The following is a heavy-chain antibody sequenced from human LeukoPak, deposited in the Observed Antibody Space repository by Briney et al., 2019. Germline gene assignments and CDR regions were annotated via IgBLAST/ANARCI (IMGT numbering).Heavy chain of an antibody. D-gene: IGHD4-17*01. CDR2: ISGSGGST. V-gene: IGHV3-23*01. CDR1: GFTFSSYA. J-gene: IGHJ4*02. Sequence: GGSLRLSCAASGFTFSSYAMSRVRQAPGKGLEWVSAISGSGGSTYYADSVKGRFTISRDNSKNTLYLQMNSLRAEDTAVYYCAKATVTTKGLYYFDYWGQGTLVTVSS. CDR3: AKATVTTKGLYYFDY.